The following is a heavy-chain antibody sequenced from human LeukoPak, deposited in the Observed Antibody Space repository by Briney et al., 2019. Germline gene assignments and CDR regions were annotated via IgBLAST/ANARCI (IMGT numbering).Heavy chain of an antibody. D-gene: IGHD3-22*01. V-gene: IGHV4-59*01. CDR1: GGSISSYS. Sequence: KPSETLSLTCTVSGGSISSYSWSWLRQPPGKGLEWIGYNYYSGSTNYNPSLKSRVTISVDTSKNQFSLKLSSVTAADTAVYYCARAADSTHFDYWGQGTLVTVSS. CDR3: ARAADSTHFDY. CDR2: NYYSGST. J-gene: IGHJ4*02.